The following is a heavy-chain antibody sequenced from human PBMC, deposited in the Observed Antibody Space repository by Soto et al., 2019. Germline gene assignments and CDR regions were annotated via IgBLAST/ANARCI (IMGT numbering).Heavy chain of an antibody. CDR2: IWYDGSNK. V-gene: IGHV3-33*01. CDR3: ARVGYYDTSHYGMDV. J-gene: IGHJ6*02. D-gene: IGHD3-22*01. Sequence: GGSLRLSCAASGFTFSSYGMHWVRQAPGKGLEWVAVIWYDGSNKYYADSVKGRFTISRDNSKNTLYLQMNSLRAEDTAVYYCARVGYYDTSHYGMDVWGQGTTVTVSS. CDR1: GFTFSSYG.